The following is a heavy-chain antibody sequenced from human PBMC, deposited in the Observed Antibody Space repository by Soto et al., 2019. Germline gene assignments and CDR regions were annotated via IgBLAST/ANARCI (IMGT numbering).Heavy chain of an antibody. J-gene: IGHJ4*02. CDR1: CGSISSSSYY. CDR2: IYYSGST. D-gene: IGHD6-19*01. Sequence: TSETLSLTCTVSCGSISSSSYYWGWIRQPPGKGLEWIGSIYYSGSTYYNPSLKSRVTISVDTSKNQFSLKLSSVTAADTAVYYCAGQRIAVALHNCARLAEAERHWGQGALVTVSS. CDR3: AGQRIAVALHNCARLAEAERH. V-gene: IGHV4-39*01.